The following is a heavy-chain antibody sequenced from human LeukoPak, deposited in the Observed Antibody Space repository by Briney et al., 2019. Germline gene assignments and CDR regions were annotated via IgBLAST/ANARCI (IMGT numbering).Heavy chain of an antibody. CDR3: ARDRDGYNFDY. Sequence: GGSLRLSCAASGFTFSSYSINWVRQAPGKGLEWVSSITSSSRYIYYADSVKGRFTISRDSAKNSLYLQMNSLRAEDTAVYYCARDRDGYNFDYWGQGTLVTVSS. J-gene: IGHJ4*02. CDR1: GFTFSSYS. D-gene: IGHD5-24*01. CDR2: ITSSSRYI. V-gene: IGHV3-21*01.